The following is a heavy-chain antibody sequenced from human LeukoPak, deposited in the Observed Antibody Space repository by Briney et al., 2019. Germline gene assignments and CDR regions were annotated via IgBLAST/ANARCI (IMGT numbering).Heavy chain of an antibody. CDR1: GFTFSSYS. CDR2: INSSRSYI. V-gene: IGHV3-21*01. J-gene: IGHJ4*02. D-gene: IGHD4-17*01. Sequence: PGGSLRLSCAASGFTFSSYSMNWVRQAPGKGLEWVSYINSSRSYIYYADSVKGRFTISRDNAKNSLYLQMNSLRAEDTAVYYCARVTTVTHFDYWGQGTLVTVSS. CDR3: ARVTTVTHFDY.